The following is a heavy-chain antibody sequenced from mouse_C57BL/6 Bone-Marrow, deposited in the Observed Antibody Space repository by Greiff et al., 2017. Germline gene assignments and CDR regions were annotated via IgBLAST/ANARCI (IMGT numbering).Heavy chain of an antibody. D-gene: IGHD2-4*01. J-gene: IGHJ3*01. CDR3: ARSFFYYDYAWFAD. CDR1: GYTFTSYW. Sequence: VQLQQPGAELVMPGASVKLSCKASGYTFTSYWMHWVKQRPGQGLEWIGEIDPSDSSTNYNQKFKGKSTLTVDKSSSTAYMQLSSLTSEDSAVYYCARSFFYYDYAWFADWGQGTLVTVAA. CDR2: IDPSDSST. V-gene: IGHV1-69*01.